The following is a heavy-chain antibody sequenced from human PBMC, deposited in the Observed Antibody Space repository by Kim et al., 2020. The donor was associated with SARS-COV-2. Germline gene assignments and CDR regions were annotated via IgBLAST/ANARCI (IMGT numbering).Heavy chain of an antibody. V-gene: IGHV3-48*03. CDR2: ISSSGSTI. CDR3: ARPSSGNYYYGMDV. J-gene: IGHJ6*02. CDR1: GFTFSSYE. D-gene: IGHD3-10*01. Sequence: GGSLRLSCAASGFTFSSYEMNWVRQAPGKGLEWVSYISSSGSTIYYADSVKGLFTISRDNAKNSLYLQMNSLRAEDTAVYYCARPSSGNYYYGMDVWGQGTTVTVS.